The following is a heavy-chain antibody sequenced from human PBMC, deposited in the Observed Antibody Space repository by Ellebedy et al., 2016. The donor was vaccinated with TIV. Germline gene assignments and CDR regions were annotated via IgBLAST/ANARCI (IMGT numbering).Heavy chain of an antibody. CDR1: GYTCTSYT. J-gene: IGHJ4*02. Sequence: ASVKVSCKASGYTCTSYTISWVRQAPGQGLEWMGWISAYNGNTNYAQKFQGRVTLTSDTSTSTVDMELSSLRSGDTAMYYCATTEEKSTITSHFSFWGQGTLITVSS. D-gene: IGHD5-24*01. V-gene: IGHV1-18*04. CDR2: ISAYNGNT. CDR3: ATTEEKSTITSHFSF.